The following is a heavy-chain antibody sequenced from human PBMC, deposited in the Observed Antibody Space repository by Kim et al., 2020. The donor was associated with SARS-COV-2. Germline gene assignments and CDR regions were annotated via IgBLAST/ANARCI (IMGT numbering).Heavy chain of an antibody. CDR2: ISVDGSNR. Sequence: GGSLRLSCSASGFTLSSFAMHWVRQAPGKGLEWVAAISVDGSNRYYADSVKGRFTISRDASKNTLYLQMNSLRSEDTAVYYCARGRGSYSLDYWGQGTLATVSS. J-gene: IGHJ4*02. CDR3: ARGRGSYSLDY. V-gene: IGHV3-30*04. CDR1: GFTLSSFA. D-gene: IGHD1-26*01.